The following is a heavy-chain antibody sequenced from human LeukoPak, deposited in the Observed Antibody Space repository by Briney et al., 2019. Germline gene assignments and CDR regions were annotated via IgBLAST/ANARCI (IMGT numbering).Heavy chain of an antibody. Sequence: GGSLRLSCAASGFTFSSYAMSWVRQAPGKGLEWVSAISGSGGSAYYADSVKGRFTISRDNSKNTLYLQMNSLRAEDTAVYYCARGYSSGLHFDYWGQGTLVTVSS. CDR2: ISGSGGSA. J-gene: IGHJ4*02. D-gene: IGHD6-19*01. V-gene: IGHV3-23*01. CDR3: ARGYSSGLHFDY. CDR1: GFTFSSYA.